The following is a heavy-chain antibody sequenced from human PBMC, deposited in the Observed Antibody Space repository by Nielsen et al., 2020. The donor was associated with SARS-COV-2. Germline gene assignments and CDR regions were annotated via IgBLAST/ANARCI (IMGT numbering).Heavy chain of an antibody. D-gene: IGHD5-12*01. V-gene: IGHV3-7*03. Sequence: WIRQPPGKGLEWVANIKQDGSEKYYVDSVKGRFTISRDNAKNSLYLQMNSLRAEDTAVYYCARRGKGYGDYYGMDVWGQGTTVTVSS. CDR3: ARRGKGYGDYYGMDV. J-gene: IGHJ6*02. CDR2: IKQDGSEK.